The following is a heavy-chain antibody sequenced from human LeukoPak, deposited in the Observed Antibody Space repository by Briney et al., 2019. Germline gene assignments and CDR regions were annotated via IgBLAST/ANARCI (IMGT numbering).Heavy chain of an antibody. CDR1: GFTFSTYA. CDR3: AKQYYDFWSGYSDAFDI. D-gene: IGHD3-3*01. J-gene: IGHJ3*02. CDR2: ISSSGSSI. Sequence: GGSLRLSCAASGFTFSTYAMSWVRQDPGKGLEWVSFISSSGSSIYYADSVKGRFTISRDNAKNSLYLQMNSLRAEDTAVYYCAKQYYDFWSGYSDAFDIWGQGTMVTVSS. V-gene: IGHV3-11*01.